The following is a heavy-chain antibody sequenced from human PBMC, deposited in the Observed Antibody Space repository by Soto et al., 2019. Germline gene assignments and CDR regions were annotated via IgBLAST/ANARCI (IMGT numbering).Heavy chain of an antibody. CDR2: IIPIFGTA. D-gene: IGHD6-13*01. Sequence: ASVKVSCKASGGTFSSYAISWVRQAPGQGLEWMGGIIPIFGTANYAQKFQGRVTITADESTSTAYMELSSLRSEDTAVYYCARDRGEQQLVPFDYWGQGTLVTVSS. CDR1: GGTFSSYA. CDR3: ARDRGEQQLVPFDY. J-gene: IGHJ4*02. V-gene: IGHV1-69*13.